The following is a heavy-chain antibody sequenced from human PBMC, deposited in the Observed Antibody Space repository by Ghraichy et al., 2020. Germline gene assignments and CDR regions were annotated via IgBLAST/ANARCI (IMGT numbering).Heavy chain of an antibody. Sequence: GGSLRLSCAASGFSFSSYARTWVRQAPGKGLEWVSGIGGSGGSTYYADSVKGRFTSSRDNSKSTLYLEMNSLRVEDTAVYYCAKAWGYCGGGSCPPYNWFDPWGQGTLVTVSS. D-gene: IGHD2-15*01. CDR2: IGGSGGST. CDR3: AKAWGYCGGGSCPPYNWFDP. V-gene: IGHV3-23*01. J-gene: IGHJ5*02. CDR1: GFSFSSYA.